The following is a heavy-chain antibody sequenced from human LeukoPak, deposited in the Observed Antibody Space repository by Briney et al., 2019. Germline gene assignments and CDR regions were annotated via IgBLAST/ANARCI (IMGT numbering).Heavy chain of an antibody. D-gene: IGHD1-26*01. CDR2: IYSGGST. CDR1: GFTFSSYT. CDR3: AKNRGAGSHYYYHMNV. V-gene: IGHV3-23*03. J-gene: IGHJ6*03. Sequence: GGSLRLSCAASGFTFSSYTINWVRQAPGKGLEWVSVIYSGGSTYYADSVKGRFTISRDNSKNTLYLQLNSLRVEDTAVYYCAKNRGAGSHYYYHMNVWGKGTTVTVSS.